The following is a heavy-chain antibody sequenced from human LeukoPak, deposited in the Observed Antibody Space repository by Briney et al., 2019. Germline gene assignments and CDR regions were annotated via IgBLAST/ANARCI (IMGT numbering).Heavy chain of an antibody. CDR1: GGSLNSYY. D-gene: IGHD3-16*01. Sequence: SETLSLTCTVSGGSLNSYYWSWIRQPPGKGLEWIGYIYYSGSTNYNPSLKSRVTISVDTSKNQFSLKLSPVTAADTAVYYCARHYAGPYYFDYWGQGALVTVSS. J-gene: IGHJ4*02. V-gene: IGHV4-59*01. CDR2: IYYSGST. CDR3: ARHYAGPYYFDY.